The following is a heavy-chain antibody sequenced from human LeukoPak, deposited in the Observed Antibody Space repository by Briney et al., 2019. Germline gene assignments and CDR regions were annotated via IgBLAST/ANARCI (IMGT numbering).Heavy chain of an antibody. Sequence: KASETLSLTCTVSGGSISSYYWSWIRQPPGKGLEWIGYIYYSGSTNYNPSLKGRVTISVDTSKNQFSLKLSSVTAADTAVYYCARQGYYGSGSYYSLPSYYYMDVWGKGTTVTVSS. D-gene: IGHD3-10*01. V-gene: IGHV4-59*08. CDR1: GGSISSYY. CDR3: ARQGYYGSGSYYSLPSYYYMDV. CDR2: IYYSGST. J-gene: IGHJ6*03.